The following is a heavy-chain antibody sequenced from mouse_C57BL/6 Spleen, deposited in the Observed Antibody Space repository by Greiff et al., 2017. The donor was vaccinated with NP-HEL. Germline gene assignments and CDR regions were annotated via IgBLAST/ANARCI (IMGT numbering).Heavy chain of an antibody. CDR3: AREDVYYGSSQFAY. V-gene: IGHV1-82*01. D-gene: IGHD1-1*01. J-gene: IGHJ3*01. CDR2: IYPGDGDT. Sequence: VQLVESGPELVKPGASVKISCKASGYAFSSSWMNWVKQRPGKGLEWIGRIYPGDGDTNYNGKFKGKATLTADKSSSTAYMQLSSLTSEDSAVYFCAREDVYYGSSQFAYWGQGTLVTVSA. CDR1: GYAFSSSW.